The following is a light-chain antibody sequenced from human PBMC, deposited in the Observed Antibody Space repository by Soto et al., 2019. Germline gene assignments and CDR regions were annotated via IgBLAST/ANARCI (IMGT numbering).Light chain of an antibody. CDR2: KAS. Sequence: DIQLTQSPSFLSASVGDRVTITCRASQSISVWLAWYQQKAGKAPNLLIYKASRLESGVPSRFSGSGSETEFTLTISGLQPGDSATYYCQQYNSYSPTFGQGTKVDI. CDR3: QQYNSYSPT. J-gene: IGKJ1*01. V-gene: IGKV1-5*03. CDR1: QSISVW.